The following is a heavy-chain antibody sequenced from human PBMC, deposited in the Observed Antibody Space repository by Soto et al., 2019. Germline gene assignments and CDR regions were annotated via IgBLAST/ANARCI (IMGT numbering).Heavy chain of an antibody. Sequence: QVQLQESGPGLVKPSQTLSLTCTVSGGSISSGGYYWSWIRQHPGKCMEWIGYIYYSGITYYNPSLKSRVTISADKSKNQYSLMLTSVTAADTAVYYCAREPSIWGQGTQVTVSS. J-gene: IGHJ4*02. CDR1: GGSISSGGYY. V-gene: IGHV4-31*03. CDR3: AREPSI. CDR2: IYYSGIT.